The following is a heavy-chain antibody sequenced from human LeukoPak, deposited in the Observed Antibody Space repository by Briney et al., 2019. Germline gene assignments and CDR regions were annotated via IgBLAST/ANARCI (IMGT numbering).Heavy chain of an antibody. D-gene: IGHD5-24*01. CDR1: GGSFSGYY. J-gene: IGHJ4*02. V-gene: IGHV4-34*01. CDR3: AREQDGYKRQRTYYFDY. CDR2: INHSGST. Sequence: SETLSLTYAVYGGSFSGYYWSWIRQPPGKGLEWIGEINHSGSTNYNPSLKSRVTISVDTSKNQFSLKLSSVTAADTAVYYCAREQDGYKRQRTYYFDYWGQGTLVTVSS.